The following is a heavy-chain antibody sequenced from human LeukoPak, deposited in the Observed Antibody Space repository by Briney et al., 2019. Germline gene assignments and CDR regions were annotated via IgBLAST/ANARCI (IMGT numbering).Heavy chain of an antibody. V-gene: IGHV3-23*01. J-gene: IGHJ5*02. D-gene: IGHD6-6*01. CDR1: GFTFSSYA. CDR2: ISGSDGST. CDR3: ARGRYSSSFIWFDP. Sequence: GGSLRLSCAASGFTFSSYAMSWVRQAPGKGLEWVSGISGSDGSTYYADSVKGRFTISRDNSKNTLYLQMNSLRAEDTAVYYCARGRYSSSFIWFDPWGQGTLVTVSS.